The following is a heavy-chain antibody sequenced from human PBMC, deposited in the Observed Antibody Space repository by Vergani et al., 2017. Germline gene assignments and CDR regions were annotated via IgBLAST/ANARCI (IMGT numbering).Heavy chain of an antibody. CDR1: GFTFSSYW. D-gene: IGHD3-3*01. V-gene: IGHV3-7*03. CDR2: IKQDGSEK. Sequence: EVQLVESGGGLVQPGGSLRLSCAASGFTFSSYWMSWVRQAPGKGLEWVANIKQDGSEKYYVDSVKGRFTISRDNAKNSLFLQMNSLRAEDTAVYYCARRYDFWSGYYGYYYYMDVWGKGTTVTVSS. CDR3: ARRYDFWSGYYGYYYYMDV. J-gene: IGHJ6*03.